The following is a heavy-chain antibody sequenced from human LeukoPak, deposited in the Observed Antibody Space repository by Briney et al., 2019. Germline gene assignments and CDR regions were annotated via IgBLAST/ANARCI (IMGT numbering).Heavy chain of an antibody. V-gene: IGHV1-18*01. CDR3: ARDRTAGPHRSEIEVWWIQLWYDPDYYFDY. CDR2: ISAYNGNT. Sequence: GASVKVSCKASGYTFTSYGISWVRQAPGQGLEWMGWISAYNGNTNYAQKLQGRVTMTTDTSTSTAYMELRSLRSDDTAVYYCARDRTAGPHRSEIEVWWIQLWYDPDYYFDYWGQGTLVTVSS. CDR1: GYTFTSYG. D-gene: IGHD5-18*01. J-gene: IGHJ4*02.